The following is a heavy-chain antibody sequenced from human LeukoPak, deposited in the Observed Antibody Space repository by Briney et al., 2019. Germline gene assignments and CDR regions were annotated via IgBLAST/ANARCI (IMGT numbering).Heavy chain of an antibody. CDR2: ISSSGSTI. CDR1: GFTFSDYY. D-gene: IGHD1-7*01. J-gene: IGHJ4*02. V-gene: IGHV3-11*01. CDR3: ARDLTGNDDWHYTYYFDY. Sequence: GGSLRLSCAASGFTFSDYYMSWIRQAPGKRLERVSYISSSGSTIYYADSVKGRFTISRDNAKNSLYLQMNILRAEDTAVYYCARDLTGNDDWHYTYYFDYWGQGTLVTVSS.